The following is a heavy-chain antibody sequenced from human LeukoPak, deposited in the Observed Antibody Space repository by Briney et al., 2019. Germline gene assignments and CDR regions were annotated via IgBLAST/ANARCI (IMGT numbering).Heavy chain of an antibody. CDR2: IIPIFGTA. J-gene: IGHJ4*02. D-gene: IGHD3-22*01. CDR1: GGTFSSYA. CDR3: ARMPINYYDSSGPLDY. Sequence: GASVKVSCKASGGTFSSYAISWVRQAPGQGLEWMGGIIPIFGTANYAQKFQGRVTITADESTSTAYMELSSLRPEDTAVYYCARMPINYYDSSGPLDYWGQGTLVTVSS. V-gene: IGHV1-69*13.